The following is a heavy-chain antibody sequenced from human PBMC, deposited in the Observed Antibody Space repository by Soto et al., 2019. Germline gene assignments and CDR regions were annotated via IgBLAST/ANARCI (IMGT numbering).Heavy chain of an antibody. CDR3: TRMELWAAYYYSGMDV. Sequence: GGSLRLSCTAYGFTFGDYAMSWFRQAPGKGLEWVGFIRSKAYGGTTEYAASVKGRFTISRDDSKSIAYLQMNSLKTEDTAVYYCTRMELWAAYYYSGMDVWGQGTTVTVAS. CDR1: GFTFGDYA. D-gene: IGHD5-18*01. V-gene: IGHV3-49*03. J-gene: IGHJ6*02. CDR2: IRSKAYGGTT.